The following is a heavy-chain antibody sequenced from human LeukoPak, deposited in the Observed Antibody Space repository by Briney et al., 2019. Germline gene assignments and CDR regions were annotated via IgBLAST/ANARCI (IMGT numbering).Heavy chain of an antibody. CDR1: GYTFTSYG. Sequence: ASVKVSCKASGYTFTSYGISWVRQAPGHGLEGMGWISAYNGNTNYAQKLQGRVTMTTDTSTSTAYMELRSLRSDDTAVYYCARDYPGYSYGREPFDYWGQGTLVTVSS. CDR3: ARDYPGYSYGREPFDY. J-gene: IGHJ4*02. CDR2: ISAYNGNT. V-gene: IGHV1-18*01. D-gene: IGHD5-18*01.